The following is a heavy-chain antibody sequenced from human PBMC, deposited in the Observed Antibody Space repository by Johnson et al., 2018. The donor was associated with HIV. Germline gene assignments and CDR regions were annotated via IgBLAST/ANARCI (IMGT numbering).Heavy chain of an antibody. Sequence: QVQLVESGGGLVQPGGSLRLSCAASGFTFSDYYMSWIRQAPGKGLEWVAVIWFDGSNKYYADSVKGRFTISRDNSKNTLYLQMNSLRAEDTAVYYCARDLYYYDSSGQGGGLDIWGQGTMVTVSS. J-gene: IGHJ3*02. V-gene: IGHV3-33*08. CDR3: ARDLYYYDSSGQGGGLDI. D-gene: IGHD3-22*01. CDR1: GFTFSDYY. CDR2: IWFDGSNK.